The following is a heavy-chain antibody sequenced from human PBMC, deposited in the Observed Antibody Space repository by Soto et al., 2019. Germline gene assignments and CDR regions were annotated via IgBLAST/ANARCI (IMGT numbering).Heavy chain of an antibody. CDR1: GFTFSDHY. CDR2: ISSSGSST. J-gene: IGHJ4*02. Sequence: GGSLRLSCAASGFTFSDHYMGWIRQAPGKGLEWVSYISSSGSSTNYADSVKGRFTISRDNAKNSLHLQMNSLRVEDTAVYYCATVVRGNWGQGTLVTVSS. D-gene: IGHD3-10*01. V-gene: IGHV3-11*06. CDR3: ATVVRGN.